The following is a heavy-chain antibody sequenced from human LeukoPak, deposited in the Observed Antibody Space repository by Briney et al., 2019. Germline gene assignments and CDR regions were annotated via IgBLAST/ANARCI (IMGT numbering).Heavy chain of an antibody. Sequence: RGSLRPSCAASGVAFNYYGMHWVRQAGGTGLEWVGVTWYDGRYTSYANSVKGRFTISRDNSKNTVYLQMNSLRAEDTAVYYCAKDERPLVGASNTMDAWGQGTLVTVSS. V-gene: IGHV3-33*06. CDR3: AKDERPLVGASNTMDA. CDR2: TWYDGRYT. D-gene: IGHD1-26*01. J-gene: IGHJ5*02. CDR1: GVAFNYYG.